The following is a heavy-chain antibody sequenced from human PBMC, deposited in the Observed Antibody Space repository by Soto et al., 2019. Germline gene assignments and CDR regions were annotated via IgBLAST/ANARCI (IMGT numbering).Heavy chain of an antibody. CDR2: ISYDGSNK. V-gene: IGHV3-30*18. D-gene: IGHD2-15*01. CDR1: GFTFSSYG. CDR3: AKDLRIGGPRGVFPNWFDP. Sequence: QVQLVESGGGVVQPGRSLRLSCAASGFTFSSYGMHWVRQAPGKGLEWVAVISYDGSNKYYADSVKGRFTISRDNSKNTLYLQMNSLRAEDTAVYYCAKDLRIGGPRGVFPNWFDPWGQGTLVTVSS. J-gene: IGHJ5*02.